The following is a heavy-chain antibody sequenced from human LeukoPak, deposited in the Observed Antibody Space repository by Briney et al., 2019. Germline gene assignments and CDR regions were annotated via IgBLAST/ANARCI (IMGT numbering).Heavy chain of an antibody. D-gene: IGHD2-15*01. CDR3: VREEEDKDAFDI. V-gene: IGHV6-1*01. CDR1: GDSVSSNSAA. CDR2: TYYRSKWYN. Sequence: SQTLSLTCAISGDSVSSNSAAWNWIRQSPSRGLEWLGRTYYRSKWYNGYAVSVKGRITINPDTSKNQFSLQLNSVTPEDTAMYYCVREEEDKDAFDIWGQGTVVTVSS. J-gene: IGHJ3*02.